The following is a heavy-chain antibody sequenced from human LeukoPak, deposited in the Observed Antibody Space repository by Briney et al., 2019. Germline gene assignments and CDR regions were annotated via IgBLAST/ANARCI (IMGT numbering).Heavy chain of an antibody. J-gene: IGHJ5*02. V-gene: IGHV3-66*01. CDR3: ARAEGCSSTSCWGYNWFDP. Sequence: PGGSLRLSCAASGSTVSSNYMSWVRQAPGKGLEWVSVIYSGGSTYYADSVKGRFTISRDNSKNTLYLQMNSLRAEDTAVYYCARAEGCSSTSCWGYNWFDPWGQGTLVTVSS. D-gene: IGHD2-2*01. CDR1: GSTVSSNY. CDR2: IYSGGST.